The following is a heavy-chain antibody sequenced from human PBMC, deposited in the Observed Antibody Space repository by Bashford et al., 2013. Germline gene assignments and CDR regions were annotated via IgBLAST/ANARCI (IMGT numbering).Heavy chain of an antibody. D-gene: IGHD6-19*01. V-gene: IGHV3-48*01. J-gene: IGHJ2*01. Sequence: WSGQAPGRGLEWVSCISPSSSTMQYADSVKGRFTISRDNSKNTVYLQVNSLRAEDTAVYYCAIESRYSSGWFRGYFDVWGRGTPVTVSS. CDR2: ISPSSSTM. CDR3: AIESRYSSGWFRGYFDV.